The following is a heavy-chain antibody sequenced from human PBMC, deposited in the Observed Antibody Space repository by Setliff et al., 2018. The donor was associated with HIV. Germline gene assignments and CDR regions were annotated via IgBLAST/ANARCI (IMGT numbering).Heavy chain of an antibody. J-gene: IGHJ4*02. CDR1: GYSIGTGYH. Sequence: SETLSLTCVVSGYSIGTGYHWAWIRQSPGKGLEWIANIHHTGATYYSPSLKSRATISMDKSNNHFSLDLTSVTATDTAMYYCATYGSGSALEYWGQGTLVTVS. V-gene: IGHV4-38-2*01. D-gene: IGHD3-10*01. CDR3: ATYGSGSALEY. CDR2: IHHTGAT.